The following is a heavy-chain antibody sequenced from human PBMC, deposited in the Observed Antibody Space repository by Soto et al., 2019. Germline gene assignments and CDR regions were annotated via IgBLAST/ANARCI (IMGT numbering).Heavy chain of an antibody. CDR3: ACVGTGTICVVHVDY. J-gene: IGHJ4*02. V-gene: IGHV3-30-3*01. D-gene: IGHD1-7*01. Sequence: QVQLVESGGGVVQPGGSLRLSCAASGFTFSSYAMHCVRQAPGKGLEWVAGISYDGSKNYYAGYVKGRFTSCRDNSKNTLYLPMISLRSVDTAEYSGACVGTGTICVVHVDYWGQGTLVTVSS. CDR1: GFTFSSYA. CDR2: ISYDGSKN.